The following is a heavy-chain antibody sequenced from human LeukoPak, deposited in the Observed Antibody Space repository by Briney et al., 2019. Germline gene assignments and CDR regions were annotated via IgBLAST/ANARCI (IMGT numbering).Heavy chain of an antibody. CDR2: IYYSGST. V-gene: IGHV4-59*01. Sequence: TSETLSLTCTVSGGSISSYSWSWIRQPPGKGLEWIGYIYYSGSTNYNPSLKSRVTISVDTSKNQFSLELSSVTSADTAVYYCARDGGYCSSTSCYSIYYYMDVWGKGTTVTVSS. D-gene: IGHD2-2*02. J-gene: IGHJ6*03. CDR1: GGSISSYS. CDR3: ARDGGYCSSTSCYSIYYYMDV.